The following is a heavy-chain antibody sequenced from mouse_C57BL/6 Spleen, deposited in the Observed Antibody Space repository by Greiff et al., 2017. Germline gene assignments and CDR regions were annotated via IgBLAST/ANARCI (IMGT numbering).Heavy chain of an antibody. CDR3: ASIYYDYPYAMDY. J-gene: IGHJ4*01. D-gene: IGHD2-4*01. CDR1: GYSITSGYY. Sequence: EVQLQESGPGLVKPSQSLSLTCSVTGYSITSGYYWNWIRQFPGNKLEWMGYISYDGSNNYNPSLKNRISITRDTSKTLFFLKLNSVTTEDTATYYCASIYYDYPYAMDYWGQGTSVTVSS. V-gene: IGHV3-6*01. CDR2: ISYDGSN.